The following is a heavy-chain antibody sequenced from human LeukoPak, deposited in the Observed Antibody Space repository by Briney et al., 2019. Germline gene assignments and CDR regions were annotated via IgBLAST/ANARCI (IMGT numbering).Heavy chain of an antibody. J-gene: IGHJ3*01. Sequence: RAGGSLRLSCAASGISVSNDYMSWVRQAPGKGLEWVSAIYADGYTRDAASVKGRLSISRHNSKNTVYLQMDNLRPEDTAVYYCARDRRGEKDFDVWGPGTMVTVSS. CDR2: IYADGYT. CDR1: GISVSNDY. V-gene: IGHV3-53*04. CDR3: ARDRRGEKDFDV.